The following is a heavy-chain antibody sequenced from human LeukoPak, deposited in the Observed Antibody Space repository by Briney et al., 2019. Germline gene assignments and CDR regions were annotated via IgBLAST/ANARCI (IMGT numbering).Heavy chain of an antibody. CDR1: GFTFSSYS. CDR2: ISSSSSYI. J-gene: IGHJ6*02. CDR3: ARDLGDYYGMDV. Sequence: GGSLRLSCAAFGFTFSSYSMNWVRQAPGKGLEWVSSISSSSSYIYCADSVKGRFTISRDNAKNSLYLQMNSLRAEDTAVYYCARDLGDYYGMDVWGQGTTVTVSS. V-gene: IGHV3-21*01.